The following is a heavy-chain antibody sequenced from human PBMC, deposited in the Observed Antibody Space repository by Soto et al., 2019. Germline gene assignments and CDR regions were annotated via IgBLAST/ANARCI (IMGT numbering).Heavy chain of an antibody. Sequence: PSETLSLTCTVSRGSISTYYWSWIRQPPGKGLEWIGYIYYDGSTSYNPSLRSRVTISVDTSKNQFSLILSSVTSADTAVYYCARDQLSSGLYVWFDPWGQGTLVTVS. D-gene: IGHD6-25*01. CDR3: ARDQLSSGLYVWFDP. CDR2: IYYDGST. V-gene: IGHV4-59*01. J-gene: IGHJ5*02. CDR1: RGSISTYY.